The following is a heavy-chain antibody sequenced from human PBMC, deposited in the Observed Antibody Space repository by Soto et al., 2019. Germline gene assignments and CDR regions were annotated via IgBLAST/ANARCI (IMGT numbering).Heavy chain of an antibody. D-gene: IGHD3-10*01. CDR1: GGSISSSSYY. V-gene: IGHV4-39*01. CDR2: IYYSGST. J-gene: IGHJ4*02. Sequence: ASETLSLTCTVSGGSISSSSYYWGWIRQPPGKGLEWIGSIYYSGSTYYNPSLKSRVTISVDTSKNQFSLKLSSVTAADTAVYYCARLRTYYGSGSYYDYWGQGTLVTVSS. CDR3: ARLRTYYGSGSYYDY.